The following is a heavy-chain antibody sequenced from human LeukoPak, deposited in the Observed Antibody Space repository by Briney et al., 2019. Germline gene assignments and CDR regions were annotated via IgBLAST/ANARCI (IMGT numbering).Heavy chain of an antibody. CDR1: GYTFTRYG. J-gene: IGHJ4*02. Sequence: GASVKVSCKASGYTFTRYGFSWVRQAPGQGLEWMGWISPYNGNTLHAHKLQGRVTMTTDTPTTTAYMELRSLTPDDTAIYFCARSPATYYGDYALYYFDYWGQGTLVTVSS. CDR2: ISPYNGNT. D-gene: IGHD4-17*01. CDR3: ARSPATYYGDYALYYFDY. V-gene: IGHV1-18*01.